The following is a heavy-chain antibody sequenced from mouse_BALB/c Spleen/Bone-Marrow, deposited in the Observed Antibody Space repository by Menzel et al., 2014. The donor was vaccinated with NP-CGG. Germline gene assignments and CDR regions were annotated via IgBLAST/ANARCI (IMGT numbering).Heavy chain of an antibody. V-gene: IGHV5-17*02. CDR2: ISSGSSTI. J-gene: IGHJ4*01. CDR3: ARGDKGYAMDY. CDR1: GFTFSSFG. Sequence: EVKLVEPGGGLVQPGGSRKLSCAASGFTFSSFGMHWVRQAPEKGLEWVAYISSGSSTIYYADTVKGRFTISRDNPKNNLFRQRSSVRSEDTGMYYCARGDKGYAMDYWGQGTSVTVSS. D-gene: IGHD1-3*01.